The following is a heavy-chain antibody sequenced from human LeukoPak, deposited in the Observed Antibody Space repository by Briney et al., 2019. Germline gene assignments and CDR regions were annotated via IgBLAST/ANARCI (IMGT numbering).Heavy chain of an antibody. CDR3: ARSYDILTGYPHHVFDY. CDR1: GGSISSYY. V-gene: IGHV4-59*12. J-gene: IGHJ4*02. CDR2: IYYSAST. D-gene: IGHD3-9*01. Sequence: SETLSLTCTVSGGSISSYYWSWIRQPPGKGLEWIGSIYYSASTYYNPSLKSRVTISVDTFKNQFSLKLSSVTAADTAVYYCARSYDILTGYPHHVFDYWGQGTLVTVSS.